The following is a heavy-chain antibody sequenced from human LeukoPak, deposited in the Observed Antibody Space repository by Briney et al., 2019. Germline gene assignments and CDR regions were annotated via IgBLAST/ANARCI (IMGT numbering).Heavy chain of an antibody. CDR2: ISGGGGST. D-gene: IGHD5-18*01. V-gene: IGHV3-23*01. CDR1: GFTFSDYY. J-gene: IGHJ4*02. CDR3: AKEEARGYSYFFDY. Sequence: PGGSLRLSCAASGFTFSDYYMSWIRQAPGKGLEWVSAISGGGGSTYYADSVKGRFTISRDNSKNTLYLQMNSLRAEDTAVYYCAKEEARGYSYFFDYWGQGTLVTVSS.